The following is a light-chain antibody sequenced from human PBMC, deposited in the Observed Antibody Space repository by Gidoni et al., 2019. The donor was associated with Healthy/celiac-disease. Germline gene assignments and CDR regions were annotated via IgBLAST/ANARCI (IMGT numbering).Light chain of an antibody. CDR1: QSVSSSY. V-gene: IGKV3-20*01. CDR2: GAS. J-gene: IGKJ1*01. CDR3: QQYGSSPWT. Sequence: IVLTQSLGTLYLSPGESASLSCRASQSVSSSYLAWYQQKPGQAPRLIIYGASSRATGIPDRFSGSGSGTDFTLTISRLEPEDFAVYYCQQYGSSPWTFGQGTKVEIK.